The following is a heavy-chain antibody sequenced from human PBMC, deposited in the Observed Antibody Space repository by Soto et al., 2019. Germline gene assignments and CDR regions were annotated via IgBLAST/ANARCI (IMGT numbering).Heavy chain of an antibody. CDR2: IDTSGNT. V-gene: IGHV4-4*07. CDR3: ARYSNNWFQTEGMDV. D-gene: IGHD6-13*01. J-gene: IGHJ6*02. Sequence: SETLSLTCTVSIDSITTYYWSWIRQPAGKGLEWIGRIDTSGNTNYNPSLKSRVTMSVDTSKKQFSLKLTSVTAADTAVYYCARYSNNWFQTEGMDVWGQGTTVTVSS. CDR1: IDSITTYY.